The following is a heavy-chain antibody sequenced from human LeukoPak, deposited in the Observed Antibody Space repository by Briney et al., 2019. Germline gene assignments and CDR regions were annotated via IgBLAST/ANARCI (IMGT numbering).Heavy chain of an antibody. Sequence: PGGSLRLSCAASGFTFSNYAMSWVRQAPGKGLEWVPPISAGGSSTYYADSVKGRFTISRDNSKNTLYLQMNSLRAEDTAVYYCAKAVRWLSSYFDYWGQGTLVTVSS. V-gene: IGHV3-23*01. J-gene: IGHJ4*02. CDR1: GFTFSNYA. CDR3: AKAVRWLSSYFDY. D-gene: IGHD3-22*01. CDR2: ISAGGSST.